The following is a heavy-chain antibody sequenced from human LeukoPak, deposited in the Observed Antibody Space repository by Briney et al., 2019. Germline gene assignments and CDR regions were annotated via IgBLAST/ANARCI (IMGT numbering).Heavy chain of an antibody. CDR1: GFTFSSYG. V-gene: IGHV3-21*01. J-gene: IGHJ4*02. CDR2: ISSSSSYI. Sequence: GGSLRLSCAASGFTFSSYGMNWVRQAPGKGLEWVSSISSSSSYIYYADSVKGRFTVSRDNAKNSLYLQMNSLRAEDTAIYFCARDSYSKNDYWGQGTLVTVSS. CDR3: ARDSYSKNDY. D-gene: IGHD4-11*01.